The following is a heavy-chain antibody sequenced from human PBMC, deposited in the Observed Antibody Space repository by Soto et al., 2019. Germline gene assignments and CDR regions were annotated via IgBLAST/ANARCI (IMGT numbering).Heavy chain of an antibody. CDR3: VRDGTKTLRDWFDP. CDR2: IYATGTT. V-gene: IGHV4-4*07. CDR1: GASISGFY. D-gene: IGHD1-1*01. Sequence: PSETLSLTCTVSGASISGFYWSWIRKSAGKGLEWIGRIYATGTTDYNPSLKSRVMMSVDTSRKQFSLKLRSVTAADTAVYYCVRDGTKTLRDWFDPWGQGISVTVSS. J-gene: IGHJ5*02.